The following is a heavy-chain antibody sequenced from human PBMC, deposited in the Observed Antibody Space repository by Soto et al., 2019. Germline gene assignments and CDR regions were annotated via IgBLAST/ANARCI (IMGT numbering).Heavy chain of an antibody. D-gene: IGHD3-9*01. CDR3: ASWDYDVLTGYSYDD. J-gene: IGHJ4*02. CDR1: GGTFNNYG. V-gene: IGHV1-69*01. Sequence: QVQLVQSGAEVKKPGSSVKVSCKASGGTFNNYGMGWVRQAPGQGLEWMGGIIPMIGRTNYAQKFQGRVTLTAAASRSTAYMELRSLRSEDTSVYYCASWDYDVLTGYSYDDWGQGTLVTVSS. CDR2: IIPMIGRT.